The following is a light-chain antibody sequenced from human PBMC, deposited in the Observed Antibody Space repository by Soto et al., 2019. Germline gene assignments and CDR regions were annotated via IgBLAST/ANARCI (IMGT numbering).Light chain of an antibody. J-gene: IGKJ1*01. CDR2: AAS. Sequence: QMTQSPSTLSGSVGDRVTITCRASQTISSWLAWYQQKPGKAPKRLIYAASSLQSGVPSRVSGSGSGTEFTLTISSLQPEDFATYYCLQHNSYPWTFGLGTKVDIK. CDR1: QTISSW. V-gene: IGKV1-5*01. CDR3: LQHNSYPWT.